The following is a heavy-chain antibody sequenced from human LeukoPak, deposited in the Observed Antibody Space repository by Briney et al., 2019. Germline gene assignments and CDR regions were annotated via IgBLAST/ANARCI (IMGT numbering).Heavy chain of an antibody. CDR1: GFTFSSYA. Sequence: AGGSLRLSCAASGFTFSSYAMHWVRQVPGKGLEWVAVISYDGSNKYYADSVKGRFTISRDNSKNTLYLQMNSLRAEDTAVYYCAREINAIRAFDYWGQGTLVTVSS. J-gene: IGHJ4*02. CDR3: AREINAIRAFDY. D-gene: IGHD5-12*01. CDR2: ISYDGSNK. V-gene: IGHV3-30-3*01.